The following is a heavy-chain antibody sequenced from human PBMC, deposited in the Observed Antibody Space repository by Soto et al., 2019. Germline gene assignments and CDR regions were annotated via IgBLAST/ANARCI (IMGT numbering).Heavy chain of an antibody. D-gene: IGHD3-3*01. CDR2: ISGSGGST. J-gene: IGHJ6*02. Sequence: GGSLRLSCAASGFTFSSYAMSWVRQAPGKGLEWVSAISGSGGSTYYADSVKGRFTISRDNSENTLYLQMNSLRAEDTAVYYCAKDRITIFGVVNGMDVWGQGTTVTVS. CDR1: GFTFSSYA. CDR3: AKDRITIFGVVNGMDV. V-gene: IGHV3-23*01.